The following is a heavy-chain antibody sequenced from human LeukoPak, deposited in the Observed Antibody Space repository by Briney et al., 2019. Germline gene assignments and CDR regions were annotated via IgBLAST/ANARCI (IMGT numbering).Heavy chain of an antibody. Sequence: ASVKVSCKASGYTFTGYHIHWVRQAPGQGLEWMGWINPNSAGTNYAQKFQGRVTMTRGTSISTAYIELNRLRSDDTAVYYCARGYCTGDICSGAWFDPWGRGTLVPVSS. CDR2: INPNSAGT. V-gene: IGHV1-2*02. CDR3: ARGYCTGDICSGAWFDP. CDR1: GYTFTGYH. D-gene: IGHD2-15*01. J-gene: IGHJ5*02.